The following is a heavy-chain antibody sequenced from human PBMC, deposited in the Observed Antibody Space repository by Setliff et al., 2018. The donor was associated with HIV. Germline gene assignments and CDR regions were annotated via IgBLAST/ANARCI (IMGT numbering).Heavy chain of an antibody. CDR3: ARARGSMGYINTFDV. CDR2: VYPTSGYT. J-gene: IGHJ4*02. CDR1: GGSIGNYY. V-gene: IGHV4-4*08. Sequence: PSETLSLTCTVSGGSIGNYYWSWIRQPPGKQPEWIGYVYPTSGYTYYKPSLESRVTISVDTSKSQFSLKLHSVTAADTAVYYCARARGSMGYINTFDVWGQGSLVTVSS. D-gene: IGHD3-16*01.